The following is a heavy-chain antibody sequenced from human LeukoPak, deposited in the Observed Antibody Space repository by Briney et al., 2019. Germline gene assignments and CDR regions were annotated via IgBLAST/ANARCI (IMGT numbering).Heavy chain of an antibody. CDR1: DGSFSGYY. Sequence: SETLSLTCAVYDGSFSGYYWSWIRQPPGKGLEWIGEINHSGSTNYNPSLKSRVTISVDTSKNQFSLKLSFVTAADTAVYYCARGGRPNYVWGSYRYSYYFDYWGQGTLVTVSS. V-gene: IGHV4-34*01. J-gene: IGHJ4*02. D-gene: IGHD3-16*02. CDR2: INHSGST. CDR3: ARGGRPNYVWGSYRYSYYFDY.